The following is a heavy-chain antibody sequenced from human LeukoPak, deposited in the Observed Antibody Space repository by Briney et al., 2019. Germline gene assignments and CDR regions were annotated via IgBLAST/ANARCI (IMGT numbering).Heavy chain of an antibody. CDR1: GFTFSSYG. D-gene: IGHD2-21*01. CDR3: VRDFVGPVDS. CDR2: VWYDGKNK. J-gene: IGHJ4*02. Sequence: PGGSLRLSCAASGFTFSSYGIHWVRQAPGKGLEWVAIVWYDGKNKFYGDSVKGRFTISRDNSKNTVDLQMNSLRVEDTAVYFCVRDFVGPVDSWGQGTQVTVSS. V-gene: IGHV3-33*01.